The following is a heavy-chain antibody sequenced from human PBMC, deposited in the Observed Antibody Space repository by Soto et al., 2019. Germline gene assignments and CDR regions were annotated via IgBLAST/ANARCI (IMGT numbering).Heavy chain of an antibody. V-gene: IGHV3-23*01. J-gene: IGHJ5*02. CDR1: GFTFSSYA. Sequence: PGGSLRLSCAASGFTFSSYAMSWVRQAPGKGLEWVSSITYSTGSTNYAESVKGRFTISRDNSKNTLYLQMNSLRADDTAVYYCAEIGNWFDPWGQGTLVTVSS. CDR3: AEIGNWFDP. D-gene: IGHD1-26*01. CDR2: ITYSTGST.